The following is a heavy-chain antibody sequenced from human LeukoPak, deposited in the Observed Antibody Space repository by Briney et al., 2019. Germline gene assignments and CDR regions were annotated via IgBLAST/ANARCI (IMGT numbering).Heavy chain of an antibody. J-gene: IGHJ5*02. D-gene: IGHD1-26*01. Sequence: GGTLRLSCAASGFTFSSHGINWVRQAPGKGLEWVSGISPSGDITYYTDSVQGRFTISRDNSKNMMYVQMNSLRAEDTAVYYCARAPKFRLVGVPKGPFDPWGQGTLVTVSS. CDR1: GFTFSSHG. CDR2: ISPSGDIT. CDR3: ARAPKFRLVGVPKGPFDP. V-gene: IGHV3-23*01.